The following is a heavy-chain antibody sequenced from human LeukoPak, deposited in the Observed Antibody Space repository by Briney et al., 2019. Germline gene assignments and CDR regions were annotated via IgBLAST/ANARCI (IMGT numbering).Heavy chain of an antibody. Sequence: GGSLRLSCAASGFTFSSYSMNWVRQAPGKGLEWVSSISSSSSYIYYADSVKGRFTISRDNAKNSLYLQMNSLRAEDTAVYYCARAPSGGIAARPVNAFDIWGQGTMVTVSS. V-gene: IGHV3-21*01. D-gene: IGHD6-6*01. CDR2: ISSSSSYI. J-gene: IGHJ3*02. CDR3: ARAPSGGIAARPVNAFDI. CDR1: GFTFSSYS.